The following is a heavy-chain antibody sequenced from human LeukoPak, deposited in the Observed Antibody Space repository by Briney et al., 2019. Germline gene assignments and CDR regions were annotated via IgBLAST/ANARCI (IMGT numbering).Heavy chain of an antibody. J-gene: IGHJ5*02. CDR1: GDSVSSNSAA. Sequence: SQTLSLTCAISGDSVSSNSAAWNWIRQSPSRGLEWLGRTYYGSKWYNDYAVSVKSRITINPDTSKNQFSLQLNSVTPEDTAVYYCARNGGLIAVPAVNWFDPWGQGTLVTVPS. V-gene: IGHV6-1*01. CDR2: TYYGSKWYN. D-gene: IGHD6-19*01. CDR3: ARNGGLIAVPAVNWFDP.